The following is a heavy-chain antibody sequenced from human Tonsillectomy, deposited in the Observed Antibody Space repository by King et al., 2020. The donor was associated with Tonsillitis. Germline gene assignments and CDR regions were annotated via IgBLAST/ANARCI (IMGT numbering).Heavy chain of an antibody. J-gene: IGHJ5*02. Sequence: QLVQSGAEAKKPGASVKVSCKASDYTLTSYGITWVRQAPGQGLEWMGWISAYNGNTHYAQKFQGRVTMTTDTSTRTAYMELRGLRSDDTAMYYCASRRKDYGDYWFYPWGQGTLVTVSS. CDR1: DYTLTSYG. V-gene: IGHV1-18*04. CDR3: ASRRKDYGDYWFYP. CDR2: ISAYNGNT. D-gene: IGHD4-17*01.